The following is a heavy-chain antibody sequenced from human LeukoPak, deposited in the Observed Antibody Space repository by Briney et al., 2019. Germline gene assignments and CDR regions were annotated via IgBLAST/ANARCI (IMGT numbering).Heavy chain of an antibody. CDR1: GGSFSGYY. CDR2: INHSGST. V-gene: IGHV4-34*01. Sequence: SETLSLTCAVYGGSFSGYYWSRIRQPPGKGLEWIGEINHSGSTNYNPSLKSRVTISVDTSKNQFSLKLSSVTAADTAVYYCARARGHYYGSGSRYYYYYYGMGVWGQGTTVTVSS. CDR3: ARARGHYYGSGSRYYYYYYGMGV. D-gene: IGHD3-10*01. J-gene: IGHJ6*02.